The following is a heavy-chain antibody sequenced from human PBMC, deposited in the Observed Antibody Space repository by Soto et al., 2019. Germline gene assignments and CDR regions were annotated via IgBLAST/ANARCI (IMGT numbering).Heavy chain of an antibody. CDR3: AKGYDFWSGYYTIVEFVMAV. CDR1: GFTFSSYA. J-gene: IGHJ6*02. CDR2: ISGSGGSA. Sequence: GGSLRLSCAASGFTFSSYAMSWVRQAPGKGLEWVSAISGSGGSAYYADSVKGRFTISRDNSKNTLYLQMNSLRAEDTAVYYCAKGYDFWSGYYTIVEFVMAVWGQGTTVTVSS. D-gene: IGHD3-3*01. V-gene: IGHV3-23*01.